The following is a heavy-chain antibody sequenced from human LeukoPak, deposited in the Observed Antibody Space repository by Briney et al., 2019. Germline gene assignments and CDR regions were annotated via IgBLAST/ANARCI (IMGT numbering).Heavy chain of an antibody. D-gene: IGHD3-10*01. V-gene: IGHV3-21*06. J-gene: IGHJ5*02. CDR2: ISESSSHR. CDR3: ARDQDGSGSYYNWFDP. CDR1: RFIFSTYS. Sequence: PGGSLRLSCGASRFIFSTYSMNWVRQAPGKGLEWVSYISESSSHRYYADSVKGRFIISRDNAKNSLYLQMNSLRDEDTAVYYCARDQDGSGSYYNWFDPWGQGTLVTVSS.